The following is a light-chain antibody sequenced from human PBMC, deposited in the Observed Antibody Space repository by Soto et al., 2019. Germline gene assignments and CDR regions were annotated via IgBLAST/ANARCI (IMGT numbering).Light chain of an antibody. J-gene: IGKJ1*01. CDR2: GAS. Sequence: EIVLTQSPGTMSLSPGERATLSCRASQSVSSSYLAWFQQKPGQAPKLLIYGASRRATGIPDRFSGSGSGKDFTLTISRLEPEDFAVYYCQQCGSPPWTFGQGTKVEIK. CDR3: QQCGSPPWT. CDR1: QSVSSSY. V-gene: IGKV3-20*01.